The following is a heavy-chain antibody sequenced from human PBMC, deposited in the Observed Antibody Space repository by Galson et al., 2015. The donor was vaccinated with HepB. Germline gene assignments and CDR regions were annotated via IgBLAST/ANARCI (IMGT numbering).Heavy chain of an antibody. D-gene: IGHD3-9*01. V-gene: IGHV3-23*01. CDR2: ISGSGGST. J-gene: IGHJ6*02. CDR1: GFTFSSYA. Sequence: SLRLSCAASGFTFSSYAMSWVRQAPGKGLEWVSAISGSGGSTYYADSVKGRFTISRDNSENTLYLQMNSLRAEDTAVYYCAKDFPIYDILTGYYSVEYGMDVWGQGTTVTVSS. CDR3: AKDFPIYDILTGYYSVEYGMDV.